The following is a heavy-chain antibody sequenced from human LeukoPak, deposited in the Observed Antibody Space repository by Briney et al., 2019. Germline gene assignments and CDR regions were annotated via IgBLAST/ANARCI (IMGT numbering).Heavy chain of an antibody. V-gene: IGHV4-39*07. CDR3: ARTGSMIVVEQDAFDI. Sequence: PSETLSLTCTVSGGSISRSRYYWGWIRQPPGKGLEWIGSIYYGGSTYYSPSLKSRVTISVDTSKNQFSLKLSSVTAADTAVYYCARTGSMIVVEQDAFDIWGQGTMVTVSS. D-gene: IGHD3-22*01. J-gene: IGHJ3*02. CDR1: GGSISRSRYY. CDR2: IYYGGST.